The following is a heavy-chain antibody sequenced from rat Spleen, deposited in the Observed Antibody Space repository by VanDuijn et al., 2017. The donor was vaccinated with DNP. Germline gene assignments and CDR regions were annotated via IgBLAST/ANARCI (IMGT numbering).Heavy chain of an antibody. Sequence: EVQLVESGGGPVQPGRSLKLSCVASGFIFSNYWMTWIRQAPGKGLEWVASIGSTGDNTYYSDSVKGRFSLSRDNAKSTLYLQMDSLRSEDTATYYCASADYWGQGVVVTVSS. J-gene: IGHJ2*01. CDR1: GFIFSNYW. CDR3: ASADY. CDR2: IGSTGDNT. V-gene: IGHV5-31*01.